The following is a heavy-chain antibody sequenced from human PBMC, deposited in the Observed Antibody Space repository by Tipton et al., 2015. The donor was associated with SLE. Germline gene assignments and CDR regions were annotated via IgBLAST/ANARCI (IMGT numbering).Heavy chain of an antibody. D-gene: IGHD3-3*01. CDR2: IYVSGVT. CDR1: GGSIDTYF. Sequence: GLVKPSETLSLTCTVSGGSIDTYFWSWIRQPAGKGLEWIGRIYVSGVTNYNPSLKSRVSISIDTSKNQFSLKLSSVTAADTAVYYCAKDSGDYDFGQDPWGRGTLVTVSS. J-gene: IGHJ5*02. CDR3: AKDSGDYDFGQDP. V-gene: IGHV4-4*07.